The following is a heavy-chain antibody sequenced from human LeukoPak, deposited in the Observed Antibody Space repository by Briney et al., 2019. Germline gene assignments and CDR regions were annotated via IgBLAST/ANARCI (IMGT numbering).Heavy chain of an antibody. CDR2: IYHSGSP. V-gene: IGHV4-4*02. CDR3: ARRAPSYDYIFWYFDL. Sequence: PSETLSLTCAVSGGSISSNNWWGWVRQPPGKGLEWIGEIYHSGSPNYNPSLKSRVTISVDKSRNHFSLKLSSVTAADTAVYYCARRAPSYDYIFWYFDLWGRGTLVTVSS. J-gene: IGHJ2*01. D-gene: IGHD4-11*01. CDR1: GGSISSNNW.